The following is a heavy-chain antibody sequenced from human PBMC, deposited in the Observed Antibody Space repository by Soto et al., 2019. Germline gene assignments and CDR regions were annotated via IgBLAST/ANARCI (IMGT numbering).Heavy chain of an antibody. CDR1: GFTFTYHA. CDR2: LTGRGGNT. J-gene: IGHJ4*02. Sequence: EVQLFQSGGGVVQPGGSLRLSCAASGFTFTYHAMSWVRQAPGKGLEWVSGLTGRGGNTFYADSVKGRFTISRDNTKNILYLEMNNLRAEDTALYFCAKDSVDVVATGRGYFDSWGQGTLVTVSP. CDR3: AKDSVDVVATGRGYFDS. V-gene: IGHV3-23*01. D-gene: IGHD5-12*01.